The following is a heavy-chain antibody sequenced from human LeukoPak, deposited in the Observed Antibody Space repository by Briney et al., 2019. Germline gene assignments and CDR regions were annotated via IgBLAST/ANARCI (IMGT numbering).Heavy chain of an antibody. CDR3: AREAALRYFDWLERGVDYYYYYMDV. Sequence: GRSLRLSCAASGFTFSSYAMHWVRQAPGKGLEWVAVISYDGSNKYYADSVKGRFTISRDNSKSTLYLQMNSLRAEDTAVYYCAREAALRYFDWLERGVDYYYYYMDVWGKGTTVTVSS. V-gene: IGHV3-30*04. D-gene: IGHD3-9*01. J-gene: IGHJ6*03. CDR1: GFTFSSYA. CDR2: ISYDGSNK.